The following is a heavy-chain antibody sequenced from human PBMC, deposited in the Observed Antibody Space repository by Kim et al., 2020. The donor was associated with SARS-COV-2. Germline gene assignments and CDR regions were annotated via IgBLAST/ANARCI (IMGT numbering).Heavy chain of an antibody. CDR1: GGSISSSSYY. V-gene: IGHV4-39*07. D-gene: IGHD5-12*01. CDR3: ARDLVDIVAYYGMYV. J-gene: IGHJ6*02. Sequence: SETLSLTCTVSGGSISSSSYYWGWIRQPPGKGLEWIGSIYYSGSTYYNPFLKSRVTISVDTSKNQFSLKLSSVTAADTAVYYCARDLVDIVAYYGMYVWGQGTTVTVSS. CDR2: IYYSGST.